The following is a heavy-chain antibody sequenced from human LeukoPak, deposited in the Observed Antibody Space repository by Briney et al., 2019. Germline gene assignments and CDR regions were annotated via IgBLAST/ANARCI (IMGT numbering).Heavy chain of an antibody. CDR1: GFTVSSXX. D-gene: IGHD2-2*02. CDR2: FYPXGTT. Sequence: GGSLRLSCAASGFTVSSXXXXXXXQPXXXXXXXXSVFYPXGTTHYAXXXXXXXXVSXXDXNNASYLQMNSLRVEDTAVYYCATVPRSSCCYTFDSWGQGTLVTVSS. V-gene: IGHV3-53*04. CDR3: ATVPRSSCCYTFDS. J-gene: IGHJ4*02.